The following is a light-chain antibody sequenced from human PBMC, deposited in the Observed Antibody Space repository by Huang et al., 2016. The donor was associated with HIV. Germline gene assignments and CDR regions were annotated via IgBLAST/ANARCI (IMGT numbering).Light chain of an antibody. J-gene: IGKJ4*01. CDR3: QQYNSYLLT. CDR2: KAS. V-gene: IGKV1-5*03. CDR1: QSISSW. Sequence: DIQMTQSPSTLSASVGDRVTITCRASQSISSWLAWYQQKPGKAPKLLIHKASSLESGDPSRFSGSGSGTEFTLTISSLQPDDFATYYCQQYNSYLLTFGGGTKVEIK.